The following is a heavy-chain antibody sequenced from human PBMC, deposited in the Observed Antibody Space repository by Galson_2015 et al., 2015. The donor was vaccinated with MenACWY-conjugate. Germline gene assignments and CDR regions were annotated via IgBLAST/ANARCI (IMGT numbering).Heavy chain of an antibody. CDR1: GFTFSSYA. V-gene: IGHV3-23*01. CDR2: ISGSGGST. D-gene: IGHD3-22*01. Sequence: SLRLSCAASGFTFSSYAMSWVRQAPGKGLEWVSAISGSGGSTYYADSVKGRFIISRDNSKSTLYLQMNSLRAEDTAVYYCAKDAMSGTYYYDSSGYYTGPSDYWGQGTLVTVSS. CDR3: AKDAMSGTYYYDSSGYYTGPSDY. J-gene: IGHJ4*02.